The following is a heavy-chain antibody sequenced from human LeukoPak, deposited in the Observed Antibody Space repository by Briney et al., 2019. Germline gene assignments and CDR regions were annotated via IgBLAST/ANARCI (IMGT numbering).Heavy chain of an antibody. CDR3: VRGFRGYSFDY. Sequence: GGSLRLSCAASGFTVSNNYMTWVRQAPGKGLEWVSLISTGGSPYYTDSVRGRFTISRDNSKNTLFLQMNSLRAEDTAVYYCVRGFRGYSFDYWGQGTLVTVSS. V-gene: IGHV3-53*01. J-gene: IGHJ4*02. CDR1: GFTVSNNY. CDR2: ISTGGSP.